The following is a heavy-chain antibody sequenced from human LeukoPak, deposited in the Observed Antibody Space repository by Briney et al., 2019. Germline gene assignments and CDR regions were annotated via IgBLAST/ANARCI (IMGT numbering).Heavy chain of an antibody. CDR3: ATKQWLVPFAY. J-gene: IGHJ4*02. CDR2: ISAYNGNT. V-gene: IGHV1-18*01. D-gene: IGHD6-19*01. Sequence: ASVKVSCKASGYTFTSYGISWVRQAPGQGLEWMGWISAYNGNTNYAQKLQGRVTMTTDTSTSTAYMELRSLRSDDTAMYYCATKQWLVPFAYWGQGTLVTVSS. CDR1: GYTFTSYG.